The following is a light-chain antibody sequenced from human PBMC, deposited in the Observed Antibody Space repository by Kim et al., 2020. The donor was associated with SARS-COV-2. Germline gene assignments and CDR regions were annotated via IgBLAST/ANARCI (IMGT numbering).Light chain of an antibody. Sequence: PGKTARITCGGNNIGSKSVHWYQPKPGQAPVLVIYYDSDRPSGIPERFSGSNAGNTATLTISRVEAGDEADYYCQVWDSSSDHPVFGGGTQRTVL. J-gene: IGLJ3*02. V-gene: IGLV3-21*04. CDR2: YDS. CDR3: QVWDSSSDHPV. CDR1: NIGSKS.